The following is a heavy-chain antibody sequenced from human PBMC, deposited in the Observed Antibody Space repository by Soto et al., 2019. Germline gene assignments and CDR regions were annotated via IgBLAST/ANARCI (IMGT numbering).Heavy chain of an antibody. D-gene: IGHD6-13*01. J-gene: IGHJ4*02. V-gene: IGHV3-30*18. CDR1: GFTFSSYG. CDR3: EKDSSSYYFDY. CDR2: ISNDGSNK. Sequence: PGGSLRLSCAASGFTFSSYGMHWARQAPGKGLEWVAVISNDGSNKYYADSVKGRFTISRDNSKNTLYLQMNSLRAEATAVYYCEKDSSSYYFDYWGQGTLVTVSS.